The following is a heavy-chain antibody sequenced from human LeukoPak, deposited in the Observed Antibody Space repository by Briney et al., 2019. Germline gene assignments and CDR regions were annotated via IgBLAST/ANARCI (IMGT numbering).Heavy chain of an antibody. D-gene: IGHD3-3*01. CDR3: ARDAHYDFWSGYYYYYYMDV. CDR1: GFTFSSYS. Sequence: GGSLRLSCAASGFTFSSYSMNWVRQAPGKGLEWVANIKQDGSEKYYVDSVKGRFTISRDNAKNSLYLQMNSLRAEDTAVYYCARDAHYDFWSGYYYYYYMDVWGKGTTVTVSS. CDR2: IKQDGSEK. J-gene: IGHJ6*03. V-gene: IGHV3-7*01.